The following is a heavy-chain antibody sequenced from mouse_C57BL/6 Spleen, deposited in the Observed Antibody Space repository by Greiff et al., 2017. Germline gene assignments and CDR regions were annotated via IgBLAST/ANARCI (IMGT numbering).Heavy chain of an antibody. D-gene: IGHD4-1*01. CDR3: TLPKLGQDPWYFDV. CDR2: LDPEDGDT. V-gene: IGHV14-1*01. CDR1: GFNIKDYY. J-gene: IGHJ1*03. Sequence: EVQLQQSGAELVRPGASVKLSCKASGFNIKDYYMHWAKQRPEQGLEWIGRLDPEDGDTEYAPKFQGKATMTADTSSNTAYLQLSRLTSEDTAVYYCTLPKLGQDPWYFDVWGTGTTVTVSS.